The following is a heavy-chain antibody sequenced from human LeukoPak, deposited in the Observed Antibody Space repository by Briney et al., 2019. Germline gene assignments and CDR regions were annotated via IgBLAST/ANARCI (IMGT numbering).Heavy chain of an antibody. J-gene: IGHJ4*02. D-gene: IGHD3-10*01. CDR3: ARGALLWFGELSPAGYYFDY. CDR1: GFTFSSYA. Sequence: GGSLRLSCAASGFTFSSYAMSWVRQAPGKGLEWVSGISASGRTYYADSVKGRFTISRDNAKNSLYLQMNSLRAEDTAVYYCARGALLWFGELSPAGYYFDYWGQGTLVTVSS. CDR2: ISASGRT. V-gene: IGHV3-23*01.